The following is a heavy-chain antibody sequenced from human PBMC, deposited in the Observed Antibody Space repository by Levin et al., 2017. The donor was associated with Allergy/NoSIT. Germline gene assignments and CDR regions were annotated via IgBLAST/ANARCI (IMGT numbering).Heavy chain of an antibody. CDR1: GYSFTSYW. J-gene: IGHJ6*02. CDR2: IYPGDSDT. Sequence: GGSLRLSCKGSGYSFTSYWIGWVRQMPGKGLEWMGIIYPGDSDTRYSPSFQGQVTISADKSISTAYLQWSSLKASDTAMYYCAGRGYSSSPTPCYGMDVWGQGTTVTVSS. D-gene: IGHD6-6*01. V-gene: IGHV5-51*01. CDR3: AGRGYSSSPTPCYGMDV.